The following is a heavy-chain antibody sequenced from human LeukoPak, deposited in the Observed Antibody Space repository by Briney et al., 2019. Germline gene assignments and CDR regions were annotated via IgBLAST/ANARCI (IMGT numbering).Heavy chain of an antibody. V-gene: IGHV3-23*01. CDR3: AKEAVGKVFWSGSTSYWYFDL. CDR2: ISGSGGST. J-gene: IGHJ2*01. Sequence: GGSLRLSCAAPGFTFSSYAMSWVRQAPGKGLEWVSAISGSGGSTYYADSVKGRFTISRDNSKNTLYLQMNSLRAEDTAVYYCAKEAVGKVFWSGSTSYWYFDLWGRGTLVTVSS. D-gene: IGHD3-3*01. CDR1: GFTFSSYA.